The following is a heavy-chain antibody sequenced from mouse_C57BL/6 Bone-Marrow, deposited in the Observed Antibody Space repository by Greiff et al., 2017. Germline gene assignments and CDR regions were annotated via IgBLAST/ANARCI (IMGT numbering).Heavy chain of an antibody. CDR2: IDPSDSYT. Sequence: VQLQQSGAELVRPGTSVKLSCKASGYTFTSYWMHWVKQRPGQGLEWIGVIDPSDSYTNYNQKFKGKATLTVDTSSSTAYMQLSSLTSEDSAVYYCARGGDYYGSPYWGQGTTLTVSS. D-gene: IGHD1-1*01. CDR1: GYTFTSYW. V-gene: IGHV1-59*01. J-gene: IGHJ2*01. CDR3: ARGGDYYGSPY.